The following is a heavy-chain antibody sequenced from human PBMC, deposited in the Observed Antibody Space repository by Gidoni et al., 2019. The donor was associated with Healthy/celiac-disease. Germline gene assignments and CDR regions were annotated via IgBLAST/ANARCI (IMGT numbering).Heavy chain of an antibody. CDR2: ISGSGGGT. CDR1: GFTFSSYA. V-gene: IGHV3-23*01. J-gene: IGHJ4*02. Sequence: EVQLLESGGGLVQPGGSLRLSCAASGFTFSSYAMSWVRQAPGKGLEGVSAISGSGGGTYYADSVKGRFTISRDNSKNTLYLQMNSLRAEDTAVYYCAKEGVYSGYLFDYWGQGTLVTVSS. CDR3: AKEGVYSGYLFDY. D-gene: IGHD5-12*01.